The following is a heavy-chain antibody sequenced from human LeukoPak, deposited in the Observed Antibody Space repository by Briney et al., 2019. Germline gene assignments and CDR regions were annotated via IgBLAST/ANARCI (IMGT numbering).Heavy chain of an antibody. J-gene: IGHJ4*02. D-gene: IGHD3-3*01. CDR3: ATPPRETDHYDFWSGYLNY. CDR2: MNPSGGST. Sequence: ATVKVSCKASGYTFTSYYMHWVRQAPGQGLELMGIMNPSGGSTSYAQKFQGRVTMTRDVSTSTVYMELSSLRSEDTALYYCATPPRETDHYDFWSGYLNYWGQGTLVTVSS. V-gene: IGHV1-46*01. CDR1: GYTFTSYY.